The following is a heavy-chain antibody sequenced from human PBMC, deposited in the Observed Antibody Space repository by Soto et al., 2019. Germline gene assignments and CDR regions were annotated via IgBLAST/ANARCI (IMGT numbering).Heavy chain of an antibody. D-gene: IGHD3-10*01. J-gene: IGHJ4*02. Sequence: QVQLVQSGAEVKKPGSSVRVSCTASGDTFNFYTISWVRQDPGQGPEWMGRIIPMLGMSNYAQKFQGRVTIMADKSTSTVYMNLSGLTSDDTAVYYCATNYGSGSTHFDYWGQGTLVTVSS. CDR1: GDTFNFYT. V-gene: IGHV1-69*02. CDR3: ATNYGSGSTHFDY. CDR2: IIPMLGMS.